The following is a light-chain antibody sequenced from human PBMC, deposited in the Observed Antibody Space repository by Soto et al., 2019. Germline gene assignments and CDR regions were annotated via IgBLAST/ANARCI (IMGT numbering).Light chain of an antibody. V-gene: IGKV1-8*01. Sequence: AIRLTQSPSSFSASAGDRVTITCRASQGISSYLAWYQQKPGKAPKLLIYDASTLESGVPSRFSGSGSGTDFTLTISCLQSEDFATYYCQQFYNYPRTFGGGTKVEIK. CDR3: QQFYNYPRT. CDR1: QGISSY. CDR2: DAS. J-gene: IGKJ4*01.